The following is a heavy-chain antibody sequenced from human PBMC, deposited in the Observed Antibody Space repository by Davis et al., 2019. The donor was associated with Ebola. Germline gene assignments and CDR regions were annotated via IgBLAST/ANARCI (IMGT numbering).Heavy chain of an antibody. J-gene: IGHJ6*02. V-gene: IGHV4-59*13. Sequence: PGGSLRLSCPVSGCPTSSYYWSWIRQPPGKGLECIGYIYNSGSSKYNPSIKSRVTMSLDTSKNQFSLKLSSVTAADTAVYYCARGRRDVGVVSAATLGFYYYYGLDVWGQGTTVTVSS. D-gene: IGHD2-2*01. CDR2: IYNSGSS. CDR3: ARGRRDVGVVSAATLGFYYYYGLDV. CDR1: GCPTSSYY.